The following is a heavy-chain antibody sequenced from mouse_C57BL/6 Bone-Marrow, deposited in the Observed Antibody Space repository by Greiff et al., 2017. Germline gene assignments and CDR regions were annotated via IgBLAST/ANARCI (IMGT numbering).Heavy chain of an antibody. Sequence: VHLQQSGAELARPGASVKLSCKASGYTFTSYGISWVKQRTGQGLEWIGEIYPRSGNTYYNEKFKGKATLTADKSSSTAYMELRSLTSEDSAVYFCARGKDQRPAYWGQGTLVTVSA. CDR1: GYTFTSYG. V-gene: IGHV1-81*01. J-gene: IGHJ3*01. D-gene: IGHD1-2*01. CDR3: ARGKDQRPAY. CDR2: IYPRSGNT.